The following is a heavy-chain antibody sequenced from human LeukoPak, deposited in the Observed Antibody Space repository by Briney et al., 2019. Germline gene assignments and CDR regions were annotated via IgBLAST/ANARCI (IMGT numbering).Heavy chain of an antibody. J-gene: IGHJ4*02. CDR1: GGSISSYY. D-gene: IGHD6-13*01. CDR2: IYTSGST. CDR3: ARDRWAAAGYFDY. Sequence: SETLSLTCTVSGGSISSYYWIWIRQPAGKGLEWIGRIYTSGSTNYNSSLKSRVTMSVDTSKNQFSLKLSSVTAADTAVYYCARDRWAAAGYFDYWGQGTLVTVSS. V-gene: IGHV4-4*07.